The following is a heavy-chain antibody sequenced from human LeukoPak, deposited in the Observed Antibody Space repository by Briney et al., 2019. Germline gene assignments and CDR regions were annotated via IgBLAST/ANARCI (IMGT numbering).Heavy chain of an antibody. CDR3: ARATYYYDSSGHYGMDV. CDR2: INPNSGGT. D-gene: IGHD3-22*01. Sequence: ASVKVSCKASGYTFTGYYMHWVRQAPGQGLEWMGWINPNSGGTNYAQKFQGRVTMTRDTSISTAYMELSRLRSDDTAVYYCARATYYYDSSGHYGMDVWGQGTTVTVSS. CDR1: GYTFTGYY. V-gene: IGHV1-2*02. J-gene: IGHJ6*02.